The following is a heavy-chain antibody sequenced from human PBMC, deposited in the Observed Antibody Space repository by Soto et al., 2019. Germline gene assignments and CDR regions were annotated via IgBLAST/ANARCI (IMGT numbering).Heavy chain of an antibody. D-gene: IGHD3-10*01. CDR3: ARYFRFGEFMFYYYYMDV. Sequence: PSETLSLTCTVSGGSISSYYWSWIRQPPGKGLEWIGYIYYSGSTNYNPSLKSRVTISVDTSKNQFSLKLSSVTAADTAAYYCARYFRFGEFMFYYYYMDVWGKGTTVTVSS. V-gene: IGHV4-59*01. CDR2: IYYSGST. CDR1: GGSISSYY. J-gene: IGHJ6*03.